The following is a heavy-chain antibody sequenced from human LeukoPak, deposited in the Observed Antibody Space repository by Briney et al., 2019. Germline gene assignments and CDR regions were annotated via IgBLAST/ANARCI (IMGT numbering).Heavy chain of an antibody. Sequence: PGGSLRLSCIASGFTFSSYALTWVRQAPGKGLEWVSAISGGGSTIYCADSVKGRFTISRDNSKNTLYLQMNSLRAEDTAVYYCAKFLVAAWGTGAFDPWGQGTLVTVSS. CDR2: ISGGGSTI. V-gene: IGHV3-23*01. J-gene: IGHJ5*02. D-gene: IGHD1/OR15-1a*01. CDR1: GFTFSSYA. CDR3: AKFLVAAWGTGAFDP.